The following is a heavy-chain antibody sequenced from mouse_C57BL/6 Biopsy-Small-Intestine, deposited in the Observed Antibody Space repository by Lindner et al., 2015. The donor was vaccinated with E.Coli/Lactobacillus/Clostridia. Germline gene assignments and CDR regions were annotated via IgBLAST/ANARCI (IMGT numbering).Heavy chain of an antibody. D-gene: IGHD2-4*01. CDR3: TTDDYDRGVYFDY. J-gene: IGHJ2*01. CDR1: GFNIKDDY. V-gene: IGHV14-4*01. CDR2: IDPESGDT. Sequence: VQLQESGAELVRPGASVKLSCTASGFNIKDDYMHWVKQRPEQGLEWIGWIDPESGDTEYASKFQGKATITADTSSNTAYLQLSSLTSEDTAVYYCTTDDYDRGVYFDYWGQGTTLTVSS.